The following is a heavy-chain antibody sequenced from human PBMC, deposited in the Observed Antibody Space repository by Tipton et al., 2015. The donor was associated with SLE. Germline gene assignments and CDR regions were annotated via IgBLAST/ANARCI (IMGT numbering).Heavy chain of an antibody. CDR2: IYHSGST. V-gene: IGHV4-30-2*01. CDR1: GGSFSGYS. D-gene: IGHD1-26*01. Sequence: TLSLTCAVYGGSFSGYSWSWIRQPPGKGLEWIGYIYHSGSTYYNPSLKSRVTISVDRSKNQFSLKLSSVTAADTAVYYCAREYSGSYWSAFDIWGQGTMVTVSS. J-gene: IGHJ3*02. CDR3: AREYSGSYWSAFDI.